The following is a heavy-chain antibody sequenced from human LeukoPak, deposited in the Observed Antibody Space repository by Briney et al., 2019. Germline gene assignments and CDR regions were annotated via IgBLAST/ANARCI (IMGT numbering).Heavy chain of an antibody. CDR3: ARVLGSTSSDWFDP. Sequence: SETLSLTCTVSGGSISSYYWSWIRQPARKGLEWIGRIYTSGSTNYNPSLKSRVTMSVDTSKNQFSLKLSSVTAADTAVYYCARVLGSTSSDWFDPWGQGTLVTVSS. D-gene: IGHD2-2*01. CDR1: GGSISSYY. CDR2: IYTSGST. J-gene: IGHJ5*02. V-gene: IGHV4-4*07.